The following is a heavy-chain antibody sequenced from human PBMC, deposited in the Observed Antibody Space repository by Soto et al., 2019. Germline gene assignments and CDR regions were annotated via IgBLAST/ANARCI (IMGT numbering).Heavy chain of an antibody. Sequence: EVQLVEFGGGLVQPGGSLRLSCAASGFTFSNYAMDWVRQAPGKVLEYVSGISSNGVGTYYANSVKDRFTISRDNSKNTLYLQMGSLRAEDMAVYYCARREQSDYYYMDVWGKGTSVTVSS. D-gene: IGHD6-19*01. CDR1: GFTFSNYA. V-gene: IGHV3-64*01. J-gene: IGHJ6*03. CDR3: ARREQSDYYYMDV. CDR2: ISSNGVGT.